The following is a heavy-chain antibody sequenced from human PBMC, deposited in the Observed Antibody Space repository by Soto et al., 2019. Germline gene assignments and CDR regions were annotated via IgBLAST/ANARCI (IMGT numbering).Heavy chain of an antibody. J-gene: IGHJ5*02. CDR1: GYTFTSYY. D-gene: IGHD1-26*01. CDR2: INPSGGST. V-gene: IGHV1-46*01. Sequence: ASVKVSCKASGYTFTSYYMHWVRQAPGQGLEWMGIINPSGGSTSYAQKFQGRVTMTRDTSTSTVYMELSSLRSEDTAVYYCARDVSGSYLRGWFDPWGQGTLVTVSS. CDR3: ARDVSGSYLRGWFDP.